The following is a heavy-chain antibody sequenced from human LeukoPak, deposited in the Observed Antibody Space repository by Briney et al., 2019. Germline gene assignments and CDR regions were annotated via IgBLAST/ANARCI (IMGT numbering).Heavy chain of an antibody. CDR3: ARGGGIAAALLDY. CDR2: IYYSGST. J-gene: IGHJ4*02. CDR1: GASITNYY. V-gene: IGHV4-59*01. Sequence: PSETLSLTCTVSGASITNYYWSWIRQPPGKGLEWIGYIYYSGSTNYNPSLKSRVTISEDTSKNQFSLKLSSVTAADTAVYYCARGGGIAAALLDYWGQGTLVTVSS. D-gene: IGHD6-13*01.